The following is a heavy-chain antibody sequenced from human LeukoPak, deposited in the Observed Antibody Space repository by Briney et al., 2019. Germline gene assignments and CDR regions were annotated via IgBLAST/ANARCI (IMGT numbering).Heavy chain of an antibody. CDR2: INNDGSSI. J-gene: IGHJ6*02. Sequence: AGGSLRLSCAASGFTLSSYWMHWVRQAPGKGLVWVSRINNDGSSISYADSVKGRFTISRDNAKNTLYLQMNSLRAEDTAVFYCARGPNYYFGMDVWGQGTTVAVSS. CDR3: ARGPNYYFGMDV. CDR1: GFTLSSYW. V-gene: IGHV3-74*01.